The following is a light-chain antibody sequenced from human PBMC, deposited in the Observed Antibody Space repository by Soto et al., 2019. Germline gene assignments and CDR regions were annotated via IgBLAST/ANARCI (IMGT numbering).Light chain of an antibody. J-gene: IGKJ1*01. CDR3: QQSYTTPQT. CDR2: VAS. CDR1: QSISRF. Sequence: IQLTQSPWSRAASVLGGGKITFRASQSISRFLNWYQQKPGKAPKLLIYVASSLQGGVPSRFSGSGSGTDFTLTISSLHPEDFATYYCQQSYTTPQTFGQGTTVDIK. V-gene: IGKV1-39*01.